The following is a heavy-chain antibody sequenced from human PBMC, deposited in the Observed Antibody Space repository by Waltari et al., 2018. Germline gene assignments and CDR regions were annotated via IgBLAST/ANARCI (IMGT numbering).Heavy chain of an antibody. Sequence: QVQLQESGPGLVKPSETLSLTCTAAGGSISSYYWRWIRQPPGKGLEWIGYIYSSGTTNNNPSLKSRVTISVDTSKNQFSLKLSSVTAADTAVYYCARDRYCSGGSCYGAGGAFDIWGQGTMVTVSS. J-gene: IGHJ3*02. CDR3: ARDRYCSGGSCYGAGGAFDI. D-gene: IGHD2-15*01. V-gene: IGHV4-59*01. CDR2: IYSSGTT. CDR1: GGSISSYY.